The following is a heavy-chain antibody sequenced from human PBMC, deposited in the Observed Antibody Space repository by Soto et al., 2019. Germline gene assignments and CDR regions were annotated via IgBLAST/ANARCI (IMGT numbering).Heavy chain of an antibody. CDR3: ARVFSGSYSDY. J-gene: IGHJ4*02. CDR1: GGSIRSNNW. D-gene: IGHD1-26*01. CDR2: IFHSGST. Sequence: SLTCAVSGGSIRSNNWWSWVRQPPGKGLEWIGEIFHSGSTNYNPSLKTRVTISVDKSKNQFSLKLSSVTAADTAVYYCARVFSGSYSDYWGQGTLVTVSS. V-gene: IGHV4-4*02.